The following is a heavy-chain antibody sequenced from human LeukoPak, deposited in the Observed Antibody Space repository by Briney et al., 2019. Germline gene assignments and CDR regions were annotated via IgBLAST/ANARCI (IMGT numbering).Heavy chain of an antibody. J-gene: IGHJ4*02. CDR1: GFTFSSYA. Sequence: QSGGSLRLSCAASGFTFSSYAMSWVRQAPGKGLEWVSAISGSGGSTYYADSVKGRFTIYRNNSKTTLYLQMNSLRAEDTAVYYCAKDSSSWYFYFDYWGQGTLVTVSS. D-gene: IGHD6-13*01. CDR3: AKDSSSWYFYFDY. V-gene: IGHV3-23*01. CDR2: ISGSGGST.